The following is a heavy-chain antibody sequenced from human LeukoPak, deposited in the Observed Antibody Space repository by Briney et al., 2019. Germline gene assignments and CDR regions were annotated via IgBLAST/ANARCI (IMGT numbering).Heavy chain of an antibody. D-gene: IGHD6-19*01. Sequence: GGSLRVSCAASGFTFSSHWMHWVRQVPGKGLVWVSRMNSDGSITSYADSVKGRFTISRDSSKNTLYLQMNSLRAEDTAVYYCAARPPRAVAGPFDYWGQGTLDTVSS. CDR1: GFTFSSHW. CDR3: AARPPRAVAGPFDY. J-gene: IGHJ4*02. V-gene: IGHV3-74*01. CDR2: MNSDGSIT.